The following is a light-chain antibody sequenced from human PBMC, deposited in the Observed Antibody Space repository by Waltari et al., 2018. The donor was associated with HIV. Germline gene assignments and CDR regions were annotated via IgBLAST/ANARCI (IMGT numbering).Light chain of an antibody. Sequence: DIVMTQSPLSLPVTPGAPASISCWSSQSLLHRSGYYYLDWYLQKPGQSPQLLIYLGSNRASGVPGRISGSGSGTDFTLKISRVEAEDVGVYYCMQGLQTPTFGQGTRLEIK. V-gene: IGKV2-28*01. CDR2: LGS. CDR3: MQGLQTPT. J-gene: IGKJ5*01. CDR1: QSLLHRSGYYY.